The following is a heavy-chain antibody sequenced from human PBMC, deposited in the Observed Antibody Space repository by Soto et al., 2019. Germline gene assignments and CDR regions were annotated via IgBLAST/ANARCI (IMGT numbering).Heavy chain of an antibody. V-gene: IGHV3-21*01. Sequence: GGSLRLSCAASGFTFSSYSMNWVRQAPGKGLEWVSSISSSSSYIYYADSVKGRFTISGDNAKNSLYLQMNSLRAEDTAVYYCARGYCSSTSCAFDIWGQGTMVTVSS. D-gene: IGHD2-2*01. CDR3: ARGYCSSTSCAFDI. CDR1: GFTFSSYS. CDR2: ISSSSSYI. J-gene: IGHJ3*02.